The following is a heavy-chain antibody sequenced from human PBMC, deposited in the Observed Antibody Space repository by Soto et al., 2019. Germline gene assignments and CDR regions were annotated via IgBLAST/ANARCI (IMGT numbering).Heavy chain of an antibody. V-gene: IGHV1-2*04. CDR3: ARDLFGHEYSSSSGWFDP. Sequence: ASVKVSCKASGYTFTGYYMYWVRQAPGQGLEWMGWINPNSGGTNYAQKFQGWVTMTRDTSISTAYMELSRLRSDDTAVYYCARDLFGHEYSSSSGWFDPWGQGTLVTVSS. CDR2: INPNSGGT. CDR1: GYTFTGYY. J-gene: IGHJ5*02. D-gene: IGHD6-6*01.